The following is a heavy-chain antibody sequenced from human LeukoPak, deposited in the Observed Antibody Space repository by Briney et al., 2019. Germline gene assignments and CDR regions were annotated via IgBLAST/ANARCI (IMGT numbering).Heavy chain of an antibody. CDR1: GYTFTSYD. D-gene: IGHD1-7*01. CDR3: ARGSPGITGTRRGDNWFDP. CDR2: MNPNSGNT. Sequence: ASVKVSCKASGYTFTSYDINWVRQATGQGLEWMGWMNPNSGNTGYAQKFQGRVTMTRNTSISTAYMELSSLRSEDTAVYYCARGSPGITGTRRGDNWFDPWGQGTLVTVSP. V-gene: IGHV1-8*01. J-gene: IGHJ5*02.